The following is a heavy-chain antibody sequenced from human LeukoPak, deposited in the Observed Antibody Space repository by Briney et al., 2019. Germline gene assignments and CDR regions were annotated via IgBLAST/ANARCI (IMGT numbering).Heavy chain of an antibody. CDR1: GGSISSYY. CDR2: IYYSGST. V-gene: IGHV4-59*01. Sequence: SETLSLTCTVSGGSISSYYWSWIRQPPGKGLEWIGYIYYSGSTNYNPSLKSRVTISVDTSKNQFSLKLSSVTAADTAVYYCARGYGDHLLDYWGQGTLVTVSS. J-gene: IGHJ4*02. D-gene: IGHD4-17*01. CDR3: ARGYGDHLLDY.